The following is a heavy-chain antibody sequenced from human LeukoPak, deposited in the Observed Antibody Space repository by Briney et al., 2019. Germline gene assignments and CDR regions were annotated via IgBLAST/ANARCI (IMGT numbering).Heavy chain of an antibody. CDR2: IYYSGST. CDR3: ARVSSGNYYEFDY. J-gene: IGHJ4*02. Sequence: SETLSLTCNVSGGSISSSYWSWIRQPPGKGLEWLGYIYYSGSTNYNPSLSNRVTISLDPSKNRFSLKLNSVAAADTAVHFCARVSSGNYYEFDYWGQGTLVTVSS. D-gene: IGHD1-26*01. CDR1: GGSISSSY. V-gene: IGHV4-59*01.